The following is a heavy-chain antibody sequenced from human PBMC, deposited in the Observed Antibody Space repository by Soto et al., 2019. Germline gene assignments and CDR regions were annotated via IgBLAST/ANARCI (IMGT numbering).Heavy chain of an antibody. V-gene: IGHV1-2*02. CDR2: INPNTDGT. D-gene: IGHD1-26*01. CDR3: ARVMDPYSGPHLDP. Sequence: GASVKVSCKASGYTFIGYYIHWVRQAPGQGLEWMGWINPNTDGTNYAQKFQGRVTMTRATSISTAYMELSRLRSDDTAVYYCARVMDPYSGPHLDPWGQGTMVTVSS. CDR1: GYTFIGYY. J-gene: IGHJ3*01.